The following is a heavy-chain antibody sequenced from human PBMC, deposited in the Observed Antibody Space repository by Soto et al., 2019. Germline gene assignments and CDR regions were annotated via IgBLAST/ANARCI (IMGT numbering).Heavy chain of an antibody. CDR3: ARRIPTTDAFDI. D-gene: IGHD5-18*01. CDR1: GGTFSSYA. CDR2: IIPIFGTA. Sequence: QVQLVQSGAEVKKPGSSVKVSCKASGGTFSSYAISWVRQAPGQGLEWMGGIIPIFGTANYAQKFQGRVTITADKSTSTAYMELRSLRSDDTAVYYCARRIPTTDAFDIWGQGTMVTVSS. V-gene: IGHV1-69*06. J-gene: IGHJ3*02.